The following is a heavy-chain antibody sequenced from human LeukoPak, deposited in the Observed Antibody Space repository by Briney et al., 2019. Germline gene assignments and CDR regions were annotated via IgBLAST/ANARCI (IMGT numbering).Heavy chain of an antibody. CDR3: AILYYDSSGYHDY. J-gene: IGHJ4*02. Sequence: SETLSLTCAVYGGSFSGYYWGSIRQPPGKGLEWIGEINHSGSTNYNPSLKSRVTISVDTSKNQFSLKLSSVTAADTAVYYCAILYYDSSGYHDYWGQGTLVTVSS. CDR2: INHSGST. CDR1: GGSFSGYY. V-gene: IGHV4-34*01. D-gene: IGHD3-22*01.